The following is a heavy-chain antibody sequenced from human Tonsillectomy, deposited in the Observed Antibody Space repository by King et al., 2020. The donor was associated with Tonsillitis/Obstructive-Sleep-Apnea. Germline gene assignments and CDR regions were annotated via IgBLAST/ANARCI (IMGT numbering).Heavy chain of an antibody. D-gene: IGHD2-15*01. J-gene: IGHJ3*02. V-gene: IGHV5-51*01. CDR1: GYIFTDYW. Sequence: VQLVESAADVKKPGESLKISCKGSGYIFTDYWIGWVRQMPGKGLEWMGIIYPGDSYTGYSPSFQGQVTISADKSISPAYLQWSSLEASDTAMYYCARRTRYCSGGSCPDAFDIWGQGTMVTVSS. CDR2: IYPGDSYT. CDR3: ARRTRYCSGGSCPDAFDI.